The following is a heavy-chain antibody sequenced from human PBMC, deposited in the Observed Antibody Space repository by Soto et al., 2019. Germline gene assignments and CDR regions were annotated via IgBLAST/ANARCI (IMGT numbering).Heavy chain of an antibody. CDR1: GGSINTDYG. Sequence: SETLSLTCAVSGGSINTDYGWSWVRQSPGKGLEWIGEIHHSVGTNYIQSLKSRVTMSLDKSNNQLSLKLSSVTAADTAVYHCARGFDYRWVYWGPGTLVTVSS. D-gene: IGHD3-16*01. CDR3: ARGFDYRWVY. V-gene: IGHV4-4*02. J-gene: IGHJ4*02. CDR2: IHHSVGT.